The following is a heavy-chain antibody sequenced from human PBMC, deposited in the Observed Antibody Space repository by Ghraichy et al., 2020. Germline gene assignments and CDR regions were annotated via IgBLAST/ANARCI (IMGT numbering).Heavy chain of an antibody. CDR1: GFTVSSNY. D-gene: IGHD6-6*01. Sequence: LSLTCAVSGFTVSSNYMSWVRQAPGKGLEWVSVIYSGGSTYYADSVKGRFTISRDNSKNTLYLQMNSLRAEDTAVYYCARGHEYSSSVNAFDIRGQGTMVTVSS. J-gene: IGHJ3*02. CDR3: ARGHEYSSSVNAFDI. V-gene: IGHV3-53*01. CDR2: IYSGGST.